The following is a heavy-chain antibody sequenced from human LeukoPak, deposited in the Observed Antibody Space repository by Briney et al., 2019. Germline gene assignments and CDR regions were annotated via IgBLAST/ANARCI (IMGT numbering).Heavy chain of an antibody. CDR3: AKDRSSSWSFDY. D-gene: IGHD6-13*01. CDR1: GFTFSSYG. CDR2: IPYDGSNK. V-gene: IGHV3-30*18. Sequence: GGSLRLSCAASGFTFSSYGMHWVRQAPGKGLEWVAVIPYDGSNKYCADSVKGRFTISRDDSKNTLYLQMNSLRAEDTAVYYCAKDRSSSWSFDYWGQGTLVTVSS. J-gene: IGHJ4*02.